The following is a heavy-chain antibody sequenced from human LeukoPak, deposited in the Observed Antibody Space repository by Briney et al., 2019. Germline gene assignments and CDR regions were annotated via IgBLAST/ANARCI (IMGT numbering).Heavy chain of an antibody. V-gene: IGHV3-30*04. D-gene: IGHD6-19*01. CDR1: GFTFSSYA. CDR2: ISYDGSNK. CDR3: ARDSSGWTQEIDY. Sequence: PGRSLRLSCAASGFTFSSYAMHWVRQAPGKGLEWVAVISYDGSNKYYADSVKGRFTISRDNSKNTLYPQMNSLRAEDTAVYYCARDSSGWTQEIDYWGQGTLVTVSS. J-gene: IGHJ4*02.